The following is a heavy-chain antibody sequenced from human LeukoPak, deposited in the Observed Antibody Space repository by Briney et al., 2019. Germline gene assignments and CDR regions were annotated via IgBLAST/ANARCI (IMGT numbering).Heavy chain of an antibody. CDR2: IGPTGTDR. Sequence: GRSLRLSCAASGFTFSSCGFNWVRQAPGKGLEWVSSIGPTGTDRYYADSVRGRFTISRDNAKNSMYLQMDSLRDEDTAVYYCATETIGRHYDYWGQGTLLTVSS. V-gene: IGHV3-21*01. CDR1: GFTFSSCG. CDR3: ATETIGRHYDY. D-gene: IGHD1-14*01. J-gene: IGHJ4*02.